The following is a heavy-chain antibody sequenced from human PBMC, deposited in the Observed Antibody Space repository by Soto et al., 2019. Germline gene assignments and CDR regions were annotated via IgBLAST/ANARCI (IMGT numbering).Heavy chain of an antibody. CDR1: GDSIGSGAFY. CDR2: VSVSGNA. Sequence: HLQESGPGLVAPSQTLSLRCSVSGDSIGSGAFYWTWIRQVPGKGLEWIGYVSVSGNAYYNPYLKSRVAMSIVTSDSKLSLRLLAMTATDAAVYFCARALGGVSSSGMDVWGQGTSVTVS. D-gene: IGHD1-26*01. CDR3: ARALGGVSSSGMDV. J-gene: IGHJ6*02. V-gene: IGHV4-31*03.